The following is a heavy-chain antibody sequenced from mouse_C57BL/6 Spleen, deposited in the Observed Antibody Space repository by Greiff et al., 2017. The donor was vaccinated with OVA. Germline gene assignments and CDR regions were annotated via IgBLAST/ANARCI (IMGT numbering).Heavy chain of an antibody. CDR3: ARDLVDYYFDY. CDR1: GFTFSDYY. Sequence: EVHLVESEGGLVQPGSSMKLSCTASGFTFSDYYMAWVRQVPEKGLEWVANINYDGSSTYYLDSLKSRFIISRDNAKNILYLQMSSLKSEDTATYYCARDLVDYYFDYWGQGTTLTVSS. CDR2: INYDGSST. V-gene: IGHV5-16*01. J-gene: IGHJ2*01. D-gene: IGHD1-1*02.